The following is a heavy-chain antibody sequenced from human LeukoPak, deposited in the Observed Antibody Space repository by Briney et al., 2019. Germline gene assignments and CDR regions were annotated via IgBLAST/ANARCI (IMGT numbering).Heavy chain of an antibody. D-gene: IGHD3-10*01. CDR1: GGSFSGYY. CDR2: INHSGST. Sequence: SETLSLTCAVYGGSFSGYYWSWIRQPPGKGLEWIGEINHSGSTNYNPSLKSRVTISVDTSKNQFSLKLSSVTAADTAVYYCARASDGYYYYMDVWGKGTTVTVSS. V-gene: IGHV4-34*01. J-gene: IGHJ6*03. CDR3: ARASDGYYYYMDV.